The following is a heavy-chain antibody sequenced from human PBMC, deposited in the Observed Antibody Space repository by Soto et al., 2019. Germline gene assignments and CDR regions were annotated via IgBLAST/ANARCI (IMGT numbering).Heavy chain of an antibody. V-gene: IGHV1-24*01. CDR1: GYTLTELS. Sequence: ASVKVSCKVSGYTLTELSMHWVRQAPGKGLEWMGGFDPEDGETIYAQKFQGRVTMTEDTSTDTAYMELSSLRSEDTAVYYCATKSSTYKSSDYYGMDAWGQGTTVPVSS. J-gene: IGHJ6*02. CDR2: FDPEDGET. D-gene: IGHD2-2*01. CDR3: ATKSSTYKSSDYYGMDA.